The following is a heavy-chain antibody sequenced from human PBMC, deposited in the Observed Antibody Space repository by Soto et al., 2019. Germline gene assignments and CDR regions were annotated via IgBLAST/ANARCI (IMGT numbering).Heavy chain of an antibody. CDR1: GFTFSSYS. CDR3: ARDRPDYGMDV. Sequence: GGSLRLSCAASGFTFSSYSMNWVRQAPGKGLEWVSYISSSSSTIYYADSVKGRFTISRDNAKNSLYLQMNSLRAEDTAVYYCARDRPDYGMDVWGQGTTVTVSS. J-gene: IGHJ6*02. V-gene: IGHV3-48*01. CDR2: ISSSSSTI.